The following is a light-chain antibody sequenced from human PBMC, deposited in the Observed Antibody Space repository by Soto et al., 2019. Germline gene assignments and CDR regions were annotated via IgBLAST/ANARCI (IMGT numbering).Light chain of an antibody. CDR2: GNS. CDR3: QSYDSSLSGSSVV. Sequence: QSVLTQPPSVSGAPGQRVTISCTGSSSNIGAGYEVHWYQQLPGTAPKLLIYGNSNRPSGVPDRFSGSKSGTSASLAITGLQAEDEADYYCQSYDSSLSGSSVVFGGGTKVTVL. J-gene: IGLJ2*01. V-gene: IGLV1-40*01. CDR1: SSNIGAGYE.